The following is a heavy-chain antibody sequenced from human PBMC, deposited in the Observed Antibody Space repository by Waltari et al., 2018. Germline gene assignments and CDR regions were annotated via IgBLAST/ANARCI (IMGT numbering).Heavy chain of an antibody. J-gene: IGHJ5*02. CDR2: IYWNDDK. D-gene: IGHD3-22*01. Sequence: QITLKEAGPTLVNPTQTLTLTCTLSGFSLSTRGVGVGWIRQPPGKALEWLALIYWNDDKRYSPSLKSMLTLTKDTSKNQVVLTMPNMDPVDTATYYCAHRIYDSSVSILFDPWGQGTLVTVSS. V-gene: IGHV2-5*01. CDR3: AHRIYDSSVSILFDP. CDR1: GFSLSTRGVG.